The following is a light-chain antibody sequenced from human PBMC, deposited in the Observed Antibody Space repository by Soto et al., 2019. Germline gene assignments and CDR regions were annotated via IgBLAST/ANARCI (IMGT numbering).Light chain of an antibody. CDR3: QQYGSSSLT. CDR2: AAS. J-gene: IGKJ4*01. CDR1: QSVTSSY. V-gene: IGKV3-20*01. Sequence: EIVLTQSPGALSLSPGERATLSCRASQSVTSSYLAWYQQKPGQAPRLLIYAASSRATGIPDRFSGSGSGTDFTLTISRLEPEDFAVYYCQQYGSSSLTFGGGTRWIS.